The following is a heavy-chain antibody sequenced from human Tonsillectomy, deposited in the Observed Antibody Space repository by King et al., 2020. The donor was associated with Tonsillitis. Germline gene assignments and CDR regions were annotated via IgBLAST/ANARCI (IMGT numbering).Heavy chain of an antibody. CDR2: INTSTGNP. CDR3: ARTDRDGTTCRWIDP. CDR1: GYTFNSSA. D-gene: IGHD5-24*01. V-gene: IGHV7-4-1*01. Sequence: VQLVESGSELKKPGASVKVSCRASGYTFNSSAINWVRQAPGQGLEWMGWINTSTGNPTYAQGFTGRFVFSVDTSVSTTYLQIFSLEAEATAVYYCARTDRDGTTCRWIDPWGQGSLVTVSS. J-gene: IGHJ5*01.